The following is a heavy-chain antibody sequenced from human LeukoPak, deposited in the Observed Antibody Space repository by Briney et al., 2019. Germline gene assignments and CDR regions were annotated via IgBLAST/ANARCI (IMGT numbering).Heavy chain of an antibody. CDR2: IYPGDSDT. J-gene: IGHJ4*02. D-gene: IGHD3-10*01. CDR1: GYSFTSYW. Sequence: GESLKISCKGSGYSFTSYWIGWVRQMPGKGLEWMGIIYPGDSDTRYSPSFQGQVTISADKSISTAYLQWSSLKASDTAMYYCATAGLLWLGELWLGDYGGQGTLVTVPS. V-gene: IGHV5-51*01. CDR3: ATAGLLWLGELWLGDY.